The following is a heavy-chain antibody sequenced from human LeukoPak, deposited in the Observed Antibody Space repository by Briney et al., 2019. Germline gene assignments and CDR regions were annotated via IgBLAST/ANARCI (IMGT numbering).Heavy chain of an antibody. J-gene: IGHJ6*02. Sequence: ASVKLSCKASGYTFTSYDINWVRQATGHGLEWMGWMNPNSGNTGYAQKFQGRVTMTRNTSISTAYMELSSLRSEDTAVYYCATGDLYYYGMDVWGQGTTVTVSS. D-gene: IGHD7-27*01. V-gene: IGHV1-8*01. CDR1: GYTFTSYD. CDR3: ATGDLYYYGMDV. CDR2: MNPNSGNT.